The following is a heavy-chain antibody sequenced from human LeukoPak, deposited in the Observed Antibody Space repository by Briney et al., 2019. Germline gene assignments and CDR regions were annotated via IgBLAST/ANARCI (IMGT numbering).Heavy chain of an antibody. CDR3: AGRPTGYSSGYIH. Sequence: GGSLRLSCVASGITFSNYAVSWVRQAPEKGLDWVSVISGSTHKIRYADSVKGRFTISRDNSENIVYLQMNNLRVEDTAVYYCAGRPTGYSSGYIHWGQGTLVTVSS. J-gene: IGHJ4*02. CDR2: ISGSTHKI. CDR1: GITFSNYA. V-gene: IGHV3-23*01. D-gene: IGHD5-18*01.